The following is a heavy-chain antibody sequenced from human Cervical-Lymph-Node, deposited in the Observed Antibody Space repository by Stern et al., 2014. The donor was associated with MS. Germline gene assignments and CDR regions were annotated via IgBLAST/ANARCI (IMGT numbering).Heavy chain of an antibody. CDR2: ISGSDGST. CDR3: AKVYGSGPFDY. Sequence: GFTFSSYAMSWVRQAPGKGLEWVSVISGSDGSTFYAGSVKGRFTISRDNSKNTLFLQMNSLRAEDTAVYYCAKVYGSGPFDYWGQGTLGTVSS. CDR1: GFTFSSYA. J-gene: IGHJ4*02. D-gene: IGHD6-19*01. V-gene: IGHV3-23*01.